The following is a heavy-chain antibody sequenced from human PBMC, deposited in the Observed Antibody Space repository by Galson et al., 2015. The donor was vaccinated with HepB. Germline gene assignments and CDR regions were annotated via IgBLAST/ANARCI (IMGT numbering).Heavy chain of an antibody. CDR1: GGSFGSYY. D-gene: IGHD1-7*01. CDR2: ISVSEST. Sequence: ETLSLTCTVSGGSFGSYYWSWIRQPAGKGLEWIGRISVSESTKYNPSLKSRVSMSIDRSKKHFSLKLSSLTAADTAVYYCARDVDGNYLFDYWGQGILVTVSS. V-gene: IGHV4-4*07. J-gene: IGHJ4*02. CDR3: ARDVDGNYLFDY.